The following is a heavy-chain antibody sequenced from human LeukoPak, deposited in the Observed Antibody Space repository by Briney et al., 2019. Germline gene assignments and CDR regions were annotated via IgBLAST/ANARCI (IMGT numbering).Heavy chain of an antibody. CDR1: GFTFSSYG. Sequence: GRSLRLSCAASGFTFSSYGMHWVRQAPGKGLEWVAVISYDGSNKYYADSVKGRFTISRDNSKNTLYLQMNSLRAEDTAAYYCAKEGDYGDLDHWGQGTLVTVSS. J-gene: IGHJ1*01. CDR2: ISYDGSNK. V-gene: IGHV3-30*18. D-gene: IGHD4-17*01. CDR3: AKEGDYGDLDH.